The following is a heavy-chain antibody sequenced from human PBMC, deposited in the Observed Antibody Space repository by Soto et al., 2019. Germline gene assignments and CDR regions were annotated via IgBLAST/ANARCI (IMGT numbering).Heavy chain of an antibody. CDR2: IIPIFGTA. V-gene: IGHV1-69*12. CDR3: ARALDYGGKIGLSFDY. Sequence: QVQLVQSGAEVNKPGSAVKVSCKASGGTFSSYAISWVRQAPGQGLEWMGGIIPIFGTANYAQKFQGRVTITADESTSTAYMELSSLRSEDTAVYYCARALDYGGKIGLSFDYWGQGTLVTVSS. CDR1: GGTFSSYA. D-gene: IGHD4-17*01. J-gene: IGHJ4*02.